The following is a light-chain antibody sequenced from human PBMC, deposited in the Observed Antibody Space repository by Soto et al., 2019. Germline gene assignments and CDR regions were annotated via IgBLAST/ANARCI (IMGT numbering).Light chain of an antibody. CDR3: SSYTSSSTQV. CDR1: SSDVGGYNY. CDR2: EVN. V-gene: IGLV2-14*01. J-gene: IGLJ3*02. Sequence: QSVLTQPASVSGSPGQSITISCTGTSSDVGGYNYVSWYQQHPGKVPKLMIYEVNNRPSGVSNLFSGSKSGNTASLTISGLHAEDEADYYCSSYTSSSTQVLGGGTKLTVL.